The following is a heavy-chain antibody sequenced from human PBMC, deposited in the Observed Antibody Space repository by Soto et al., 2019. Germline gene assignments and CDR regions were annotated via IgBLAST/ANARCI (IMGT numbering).Heavy chain of an antibody. CDR3: IQDAKLGSTGYDRFHY. D-gene: IGHD5-12*01. V-gene: IGHV2-5*01. CDR2: IYWNDDA. J-gene: IGHJ4*02. CDR1: GFSLSTNEVG. Sequence: SGPTLVNPTQTLTLTCTFSGFSLSTNEVGVGWIRQPPGKALEWLALIYWNDDARYSPSLKNRLTITKNTSKNQVVLTMTNMEPVDKAPSYCIQDAKLGSTGYDRFHYWGQGSPVIVSS.